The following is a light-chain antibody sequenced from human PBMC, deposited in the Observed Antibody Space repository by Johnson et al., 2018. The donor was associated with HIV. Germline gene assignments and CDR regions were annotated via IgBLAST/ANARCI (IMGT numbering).Light chain of an antibody. CDR3: GTWDSSLIIFV. Sequence: QSLLTQPPSVSAAPGQKVTISCSGGSSNIGSNYVSWYKQLPGTAPKLLIYEDDKRPSGIRDRFSGSKSGTAATLAIPGLQTGDEADYYCGTWDSSLIIFVFGTGTKVTVL. CDR1: SSNIGSNY. V-gene: IGLV1-51*02. J-gene: IGLJ1*01. CDR2: EDD.